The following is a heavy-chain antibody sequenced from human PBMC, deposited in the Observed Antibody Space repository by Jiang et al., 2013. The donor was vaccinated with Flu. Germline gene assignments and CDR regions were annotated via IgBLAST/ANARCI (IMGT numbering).Heavy chain of an antibody. CDR3: ARTYTIQWGDAFDI. Sequence: KPTQTLTLTCTFSGFSLSTSGMRASWIRQPPGKALEWLARIDWDDDKFYSTSLKTRLTISKDTSKNQVVLTMTNMDPVDTATYYCARTYTIQWGDAFDIWGQGTMVTVSS. CDR2: IDWDDDK. D-gene: IGHD2-2*02. CDR1: GFSLSTSGMR. J-gene: IGHJ3*02. V-gene: IGHV2-70*04.